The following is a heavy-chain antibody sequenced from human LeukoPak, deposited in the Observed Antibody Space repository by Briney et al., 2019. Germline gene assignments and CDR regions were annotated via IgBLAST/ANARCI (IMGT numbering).Heavy chain of an antibody. D-gene: IGHD1-26*01. Sequence: SETLSLTCTVSGGSISSYYWSWIRQPAGKGLEWIGRIYTSGSTNYNPSLKSRVTISVDTSKNQFSLKLSSVTAADTAVYYCARAPQTWDDQTPPRGFDYWGQGTLVTVSS. CDR2: IYTSGST. J-gene: IGHJ4*02. CDR3: ARAPQTWDDQTPPRGFDY. V-gene: IGHV4-4*07. CDR1: GGSISSYY.